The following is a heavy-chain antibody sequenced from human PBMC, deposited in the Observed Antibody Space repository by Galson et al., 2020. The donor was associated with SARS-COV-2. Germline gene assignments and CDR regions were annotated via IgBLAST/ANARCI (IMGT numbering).Heavy chain of an antibody. CDR2: ISYKGDRE. D-gene: IGHD3-10*01. CDR1: EFIFDDYA. Sequence: GGSLRLSCAPSEFIFDDYAIHWARQPPAKGLEWVPGISYKGDREGYADSVKGRFPISRDKAKNSVYLQMDSLRLEDTALYYCAKDAVGQYGSWSYFDCWGQGTLVTVSS. CDR3: AKDAVGQYGSWSYFDC. V-gene: IGHV3-9*01. J-gene: IGHJ4*02.